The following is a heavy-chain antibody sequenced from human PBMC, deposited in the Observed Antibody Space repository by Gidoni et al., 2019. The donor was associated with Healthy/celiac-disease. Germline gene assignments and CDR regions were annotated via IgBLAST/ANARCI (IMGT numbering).Heavy chain of an antibody. CDR1: GWSFSGYY. CDR2: INHSGST. J-gene: IGHJ4*02. CDR3: ARTRYSYGGYFDY. D-gene: IGHD5-18*01. Sequence: QVQLQQWGAGLLKPSDTLSLTCAVYGWSFSGYYWSWIRQPPGKGLEWIGEINHSGSTNYNPSLKSRVTISVDTSKNQFSLKLSSVTAADTAVYYCARTRYSYGGYFDYWGQGTLVTVSS. V-gene: IGHV4-34*01.